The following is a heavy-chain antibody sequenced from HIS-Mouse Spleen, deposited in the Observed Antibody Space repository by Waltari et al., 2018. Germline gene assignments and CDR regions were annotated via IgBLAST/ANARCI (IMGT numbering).Heavy chain of an antibody. CDR2: IYYSGST. J-gene: IGHJ2*01. Sequence: QLQLQESGPGLVKPSETLSLTCTGSGGSISSSSYYWGWILQPPGKWLEWIGSIYYSGSTYDNPSLKSRVTISVDTSKNQFSLELSSVNAADTAVYYCAREIPYSSSWYDWYFDLWGRGTLVTVSS. CDR3: AREIPYSSSWYDWYFDL. D-gene: IGHD6-13*01. V-gene: IGHV4-39*07. CDR1: GGSISSSSYY.